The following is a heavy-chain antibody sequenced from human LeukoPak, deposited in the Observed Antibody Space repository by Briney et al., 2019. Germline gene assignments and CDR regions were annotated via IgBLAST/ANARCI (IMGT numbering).Heavy chain of an antibody. CDR3: AKGHSWIDFDY. CDR1: GFTFSTYA. D-gene: IGHD5-12*01. CDR2: ISYDGTNK. Sequence: GGSLRLSCAASGFTFSTYAMHWVRQTPGKGLEWAALISYDGTNKQYADSVKSRFTISRDNSKNTLYLQMNSLRGDDTAIYYCAKGHSWIDFDYWGQGTLVTVSS. V-gene: IGHV3-30*04. J-gene: IGHJ4*02.